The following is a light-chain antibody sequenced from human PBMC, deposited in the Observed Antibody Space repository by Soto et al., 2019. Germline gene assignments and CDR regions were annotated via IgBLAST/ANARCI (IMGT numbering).Light chain of an antibody. CDR3: QQYSVWPFT. CDR1: QSVSSN. J-gene: IGKJ4*01. V-gene: IGKV3-15*01. CDR2: GAS. Sequence: EIVMTQSPATLSVSPGERATLSCWASQSVSSNLAWHQQKPGQAPRLLIYGASTRATGIPARFSVSGSGTEFTLTISSLQSEDFAVYYCQQYSVWPFTFGGGSKVEIK.